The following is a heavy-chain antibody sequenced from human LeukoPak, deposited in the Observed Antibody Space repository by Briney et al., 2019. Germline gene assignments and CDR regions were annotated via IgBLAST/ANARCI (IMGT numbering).Heavy chain of an antibody. J-gene: IGHJ4*02. CDR1: GFTFSSYG. CDR2: ISYDGSNK. CDR3: AKGIRYLEWLNQPIDY. V-gene: IGHV3-30*18. Sequence: GRSLRLSCAASGFTFSSYGMHWVRQAPGKGLEWVAVISYDGSNKYYADSVKGRFTISRDNSKNTLYLQINSLRAEDTAVYYCAKGIRYLEWLNQPIDYWGQGTLVTVSS. D-gene: IGHD3-3*01.